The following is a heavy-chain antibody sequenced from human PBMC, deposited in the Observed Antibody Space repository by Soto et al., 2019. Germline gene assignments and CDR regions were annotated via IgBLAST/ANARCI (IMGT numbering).Heavy chain of an antibody. J-gene: IGHJ6*02. CDR3: ATDKRVGYYDFWSGYYPPNYYYGMDV. D-gene: IGHD3-3*01. Sequence: ASVKVSCKVSGYTLTELSMHWVRQAPGKGLEWMGGFDPEDGETIYAQKFQGRVTMTEDTSTDTAYMELSSLRSEDTAVYYCATDKRVGYYDFWSGYYPPNYYYGMDVWGQGTTVTVSS. V-gene: IGHV1-24*01. CDR2: FDPEDGET. CDR1: GYTLTELS.